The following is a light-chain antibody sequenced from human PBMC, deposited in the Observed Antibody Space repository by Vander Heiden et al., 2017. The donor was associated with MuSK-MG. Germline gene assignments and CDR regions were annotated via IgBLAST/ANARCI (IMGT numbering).Light chain of an antibody. Sequence: EIVLTHSPGTLSLSPGDRATLYCRASQTVDSNYLAWYHLKPGQAPRLLIYGASRRATGIPDRFSGSGSGTDFTLTITRLEPEDFAVYHCQQYGSSSWTFGQGTKVEI. CDR2: GAS. V-gene: IGKV3-20*01. CDR3: QQYGSSSWT. CDR1: QTVDSNY. J-gene: IGKJ1*01.